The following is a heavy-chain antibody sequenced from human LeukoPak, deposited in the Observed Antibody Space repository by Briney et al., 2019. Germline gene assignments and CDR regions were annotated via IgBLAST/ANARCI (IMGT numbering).Heavy chain of an antibody. V-gene: IGHV1-8*01. Sequence: ASVKVSCKASGYTFTSYDINWVRQATGQGLEWMGWMNPNSGNTGYAQKFQGKVTITRNTSISTAYMELSSLRSEDTAVYYCARAMGAAGLFNFDYWGQGTLVTVSS. J-gene: IGHJ4*02. CDR2: MNPNSGNT. D-gene: IGHD6-13*01. CDR3: ARAMGAAGLFNFDY. CDR1: GYTFTSYD.